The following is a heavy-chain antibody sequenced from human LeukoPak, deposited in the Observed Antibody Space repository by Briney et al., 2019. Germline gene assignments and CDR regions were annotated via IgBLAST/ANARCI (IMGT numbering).Heavy chain of an antibody. CDR2: IIPSGSTT. V-gene: IGHV3-23*01. CDR1: GLAFDIHG. Sequence: GGSLRLSCAASGLAFDIHGMNWVRQAPGKGLEWVSGIIPSGSTTYYADSVKGRFTVSRDNSKNTLYLQMNSLRADDTAVYYCARDSRWIQFDYWGQGTLVTVSS. J-gene: IGHJ4*02. CDR3: ARDSRWIQFDY. D-gene: IGHD5-18*01.